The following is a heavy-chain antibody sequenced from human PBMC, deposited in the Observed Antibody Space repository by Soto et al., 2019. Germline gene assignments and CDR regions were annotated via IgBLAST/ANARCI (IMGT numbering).Heavy chain of an antibody. J-gene: IGHJ4*02. CDR1: GFSFRTYT. V-gene: IGHV3-23*01. CDR3: AKARCTTTDCYVPDY. D-gene: IGHD1-26*01. Sequence: EVQLSESGGGLVQTGGSLRLSCAASGFSFRTYTMSWVRQAPGKGLEWLSVISGSGGSPSYADSVHGRLVISRDNARNTLYLHMHSLRAEDTAMYYCAKARCTTTDCYVPDYWGRGTLVTGSS. CDR2: ISGSGGSP.